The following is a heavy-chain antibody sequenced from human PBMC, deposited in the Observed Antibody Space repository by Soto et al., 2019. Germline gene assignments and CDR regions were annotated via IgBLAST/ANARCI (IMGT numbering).Heavy chain of an antibody. CDR1: AFTFSSYG. V-gene: IGHV3-30*18. CDR3: AKDIKLFGVVYTTDV. D-gene: IGHD3-3*01. J-gene: IGHJ6*02. Sequence: GGSLRLSCAASAFTFSSYGMHWVRQAPGKGLEWVAVISYDGSNEYYADSVKGRFTISRDNSKNTLYLQMTSLSAEDTAVYYCAKDIKLFGVVYTTDVWGPGNTVTVSS. CDR2: ISYDGSNE.